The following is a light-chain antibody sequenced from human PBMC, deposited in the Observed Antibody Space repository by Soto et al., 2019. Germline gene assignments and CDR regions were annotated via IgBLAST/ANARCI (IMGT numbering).Light chain of an antibody. Sequence: DIQMTQSPSTLSASVGDRVTITCRASQSITSWLAWYQQKPGKAPKLLIYKVSSLDSGVPSRFSGSGSGTEFPLTISSLQPDDFATYCCQQYDYYWTFGQGTKVDIK. CDR3: QQYDYYWT. V-gene: IGKV1-5*03. J-gene: IGKJ1*01. CDR2: KVS. CDR1: QSITSW.